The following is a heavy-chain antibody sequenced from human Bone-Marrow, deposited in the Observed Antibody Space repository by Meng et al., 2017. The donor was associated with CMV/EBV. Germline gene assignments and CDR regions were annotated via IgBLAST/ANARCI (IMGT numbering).Heavy chain of an antibody. CDR2: IYPDDSDT. CDR3: ARLSLGTLFGVVIKNYFDY. J-gene: IGHJ4*02. V-gene: IGHV5-51*01. D-gene: IGHD3-3*01. CDR1: GYNFTNYW. Sequence: TVSCKGSGYNFTNYWIAWVRQMPGKGLEWMGIIYPDDSDTRYSPSFQGQVTITADKSLNTAHLQWSSLKASDTAMYYCARLSLGTLFGVVIKNYFDYWGQGTLVTVSS.